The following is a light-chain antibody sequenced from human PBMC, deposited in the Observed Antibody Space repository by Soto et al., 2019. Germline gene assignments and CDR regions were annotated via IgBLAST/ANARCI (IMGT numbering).Light chain of an antibody. Sequence: QSALTQPPSASGSPGQSVTISCTGTSSDVGGYKYVSWYQQHPGKAPKLMIFEVSKRPSGVPDRFSGSKSGNTASLTVSGLQAEDEADYYCCSYAGSNNLVFGGGTKLTLL. V-gene: IGLV2-8*01. J-gene: IGLJ2*01. CDR3: CSYAGSNNLV. CDR2: EVS. CDR1: SSDVGGYKY.